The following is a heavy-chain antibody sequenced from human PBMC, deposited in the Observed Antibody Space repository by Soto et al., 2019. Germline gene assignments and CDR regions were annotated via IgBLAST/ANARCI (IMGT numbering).Heavy chain of an antibody. V-gene: IGHV4-31*03. CDR3: ARDAYPDGSGTFDP. J-gene: IGHJ5*02. Sequence: QVQLQESGPGLVKPSQTLSLTCTVSGGSISSGGYYWSWIRQHPGKGLEWIGYIYYSGSTYYNPSLKSRVTISVDTSKNQFSPKLSSVTAADTAVYYCARDAYPDGSGTFDPWGQGTLVTVSS. CDR1: GGSISSGGYY. CDR2: IYYSGST. D-gene: IGHD3-10*01.